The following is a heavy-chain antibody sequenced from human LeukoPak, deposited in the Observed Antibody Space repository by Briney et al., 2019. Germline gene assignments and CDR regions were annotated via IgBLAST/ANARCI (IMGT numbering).Heavy chain of an antibody. CDR1: GYTFTSYG. CDR3: ARRRTTVTTSLDY. Sequence: ASVKASCKASGYTFTSYGISWVRQAPGQGLEWMGWISAYNGNTNYAQKLQGRVTMTTDTSTSTAYMELNSLRAEDTAVYYCARRRTTVTTSLDYWGQGTLVTVSS. V-gene: IGHV1-18*01. J-gene: IGHJ4*02. D-gene: IGHD4-17*01. CDR2: ISAYNGNT.